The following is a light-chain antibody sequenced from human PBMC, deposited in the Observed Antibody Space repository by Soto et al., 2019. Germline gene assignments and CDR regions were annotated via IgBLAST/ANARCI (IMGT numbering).Light chain of an antibody. J-gene: IGLJ2*01. CDR3: NSLTFRTTLAGV. V-gene: IGLV2-14*01. CDR2: EVS. CDR1: SSDVGAYNY. Sequence: QSALTQPASVSGSPGQSITISCTGTSSDVGAYNYASWYQQNPGKAPKPMIYEVSNRPSGISRLFSGSKSGSTASLAISGLSDEDAADYSCNSLTFRTTLAGVFGGGTKLTVL.